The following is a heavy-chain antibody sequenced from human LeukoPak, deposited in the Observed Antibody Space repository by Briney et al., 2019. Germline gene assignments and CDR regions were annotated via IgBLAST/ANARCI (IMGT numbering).Heavy chain of an antibody. CDR1: GFTLSSYA. D-gene: IGHD5-18*01. J-gene: IGHJ4*02. CDR3: AREGRGYSYGSIDY. Sequence: GGSLRLSCAASGFTLSSYAMHWDRRAPGKVLEWVAAISSVGSNKYYADSGKGRFTISRDNSKNTLYLQMNSLRAEDTAVYYCAREGRGYSYGSIDYWGQGTLVTVSS. CDR2: ISSVGSNK. V-gene: IGHV3-30*04.